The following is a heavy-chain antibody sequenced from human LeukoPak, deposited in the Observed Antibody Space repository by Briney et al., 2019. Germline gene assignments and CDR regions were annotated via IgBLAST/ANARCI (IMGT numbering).Heavy chain of an antibody. CDR1: GGSISSSSYY. D-gene: IGHD4-17*01. CDR2: IYYSGST. J-gene: IGHJ4*02. V-gene: IGHV4-39*01. CDR3: ARPYGDYGV. Sequence: SETLSLTCTASGGSISSSSYYWGWIRQPPGKGLEWIGSIYYSGSTYYNPSLKSRVTISVDTSKNQFSLKLSSVTAADTAVYYCARPYGDYGVWGQGTLVTVSS.